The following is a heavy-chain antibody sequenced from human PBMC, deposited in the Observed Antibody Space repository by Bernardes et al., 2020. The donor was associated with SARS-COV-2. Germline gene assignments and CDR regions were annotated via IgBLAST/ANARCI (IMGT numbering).Heavy chain of an antibody. CDR3: AKDSGGDYGDFSPHFQH. CDR1: GFTFSSYG. Sequence: GGSLRLSCAASGFTFSSYGMHWVRQAPGKGLEWVAVISYDGSNKYYADSVKGRFTISRDNSKNTLYLQMNSLRAEDTAVYYCAKDSGGDYGDFSPHFQHWGQGTLVTVSS. D-gene: IGHD4-17*01. CDR2: ISYDGSNK. J-gene: IGHJ1*01. V-gene: IGHV3-30*18.